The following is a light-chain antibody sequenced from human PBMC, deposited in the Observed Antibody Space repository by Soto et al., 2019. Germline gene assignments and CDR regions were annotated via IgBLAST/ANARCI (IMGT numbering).Light chain of an antibody. J-gene: IGKJ5*01. CDR1: QSIRSGR. Sequence: EIVLTQSPDTLSLSPGERATLSCRASQSIRSGRLAWYQQKPGQAPTLVIFDASSRASGIPERFSGSGSGTDFTLTISRLEPEDFAVYYCQQYGSSITFGQGTRLEIK. V-gene: IGKV3-20*01. CDR2: DAS. CDR3: QQYGSSIT.